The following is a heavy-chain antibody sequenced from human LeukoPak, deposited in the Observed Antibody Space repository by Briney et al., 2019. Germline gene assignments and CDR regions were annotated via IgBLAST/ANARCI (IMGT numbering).Heavy chain of an antibody. CDR3: ARDVFGSEYPFDF. Sequence: PGGSLRLSCAGSGFTFSSYNMNWVRQAPGKGLEWVSSISTSSSYIYYADSLKGRFTISRDNARNSLYLHMNSLRAEDTAVYYCARDVFGSEYPFDFWGQGILVTVSS. D-gene: IGHD2-2*01. J-gene: IGHJ4*02. CDR1: GFTFSSYN. CDR2: ISTSSSYI. V-gene: IGHV3-21*01.